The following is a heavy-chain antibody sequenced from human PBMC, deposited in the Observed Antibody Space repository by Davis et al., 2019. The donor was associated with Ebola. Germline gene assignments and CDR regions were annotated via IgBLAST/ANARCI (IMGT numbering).Heavy chain of an antibody. V-gene: IGHV3-30*18. J-gene: IGHJ4*02. CDR3: AKDARGGYYYADF. D-gene: IGHD3-22*01. CDR1: GFTFTNYG. CDR2: ISSDGSNQ. Sequence: GESLKISCEVSGFTFTNYGMYWVRQAPGEGLEWVAIISSDGSNQYYGDSVKGRFTVSRDNSKTTVDLQMNSLRPEDTALYYCAKDARGGYYYADFWGQGTLVTVSS.